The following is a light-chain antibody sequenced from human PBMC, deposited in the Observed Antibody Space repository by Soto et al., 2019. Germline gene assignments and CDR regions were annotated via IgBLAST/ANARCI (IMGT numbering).Light chain of an antibody. CDR1: QSVSSY. CDR3: QQRRYWPVT. V-gene: IGKV3-11*01. J-gene: IGKJ1*01. CDR2: DAS. Sequence: EIVLTQSPAILSMSPGERATLSCRASQSVSSYFAWYQQKPGQAPRLLIYDASNRATGVPARFSGSGSGTVFTLTISLLEPDDFAVYYCQQRRYWPVTFGQGTKVEIK.